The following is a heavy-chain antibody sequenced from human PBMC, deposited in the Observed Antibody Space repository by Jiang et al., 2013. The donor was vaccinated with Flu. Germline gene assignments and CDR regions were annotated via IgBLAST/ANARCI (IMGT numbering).Heavy chain of an antibody. CDR3: ARGMFGVTDS. V-gene: IGHV6-1*01. D-gene: IGHD3-10*02. CDR2: AYFRSYWYD. CDR1: GDSVSSDTVI. Sequence: SQTLSLTCVISGDSVSSDTVIWSWIRQSPSRGLEWLGRAYFRSYWYDEYAESVKSRITINPDTSKNQFSLQLKFVTPEDTAVYYCARGMFGVTDSWGQGTLVTVSS. J-gene: IGHJ5*01.